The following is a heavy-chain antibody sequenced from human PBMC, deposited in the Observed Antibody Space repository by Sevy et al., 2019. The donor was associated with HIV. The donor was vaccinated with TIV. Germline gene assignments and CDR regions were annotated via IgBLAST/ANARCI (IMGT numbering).Heavy chain of an antibody. D-gene: IGHD4-4*01. CDR2: IIPSFGTT. J-gene: IGHJ4*02. V-gene: IGHV1-69*13. Sequence: ASVKVSCKASADTFSSYAINWVRQAPGQGLEWMGGIIPSFGTTKYGQRFQGRVTITAVESTSTAYMELSSLRSEDSAVFYCARGGIGDYSKYFEYWRQGTLVTVSS. CDR1: ADTFSSYA. CDR3: ARGGIGDYSKYFEY.